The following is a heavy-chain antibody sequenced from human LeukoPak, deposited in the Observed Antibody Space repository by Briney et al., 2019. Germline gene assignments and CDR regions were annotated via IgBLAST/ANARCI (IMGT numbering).Heavy chain of an antibody. J-gene: IGHJ4*01. CDR1: GFRFSDYG. CDR2: ISFDGEIK. D-gene: IGHD4-17*01. CDR3: ALYGAYFAF. V-gene: IGHV3-30*03. Sequence: PGGSLRLSCIGSGFRFSDYGIHWVRQVPGKGLEWVAVISFDGEIKTYADSVKGRFTISKDFSTNTLYLDMNTVRPDDTAVYYCALYGAYFAFWGHGTLVTVSS.